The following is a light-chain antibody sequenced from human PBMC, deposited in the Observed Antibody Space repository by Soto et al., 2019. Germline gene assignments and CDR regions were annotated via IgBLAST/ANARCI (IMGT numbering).Light chain of an antibody. CDR1: SSGVGGYNY. J-gene: IGLJ1*01. CDR3: SSYTSSNTLV. Sequence: QSALTQPASVSGSPGQSITISCTGTSSGVGGYNYVSWFQQHPGKAPKLMIYEVTNRPSGVSNRFSGSKSGSTASLTISGLQAEDEADYYCSSYTSSNTLVFGTGTKVTVL. V-gene: IGLV2-14*01. CDR2: EVT.